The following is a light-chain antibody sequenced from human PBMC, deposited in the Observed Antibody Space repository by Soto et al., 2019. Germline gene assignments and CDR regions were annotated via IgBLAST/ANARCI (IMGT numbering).Light chain of an antibody. CDR3: QQSYSTPCT. CDR1: QSISSY. Sequence: DIPMTQSPSSLSASVGDRATITCRASQSISSYLNGYQQKPGKAPKLLIYAASSLQSGVPSRFSGSGSGTDFTLTISSLQPEDFATYYCQQSYSTPCTFGQGTKVEIK. J-gene: IGKJ1*01. V-gene: IGKV1-39*01. CDR2: AAS.